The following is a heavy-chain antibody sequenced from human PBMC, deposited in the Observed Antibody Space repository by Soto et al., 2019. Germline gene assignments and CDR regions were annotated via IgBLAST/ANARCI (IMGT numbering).Heavy chain of an antibody. Sequence: QVQLQESGPGLVKPSQTLSLTCTVSGGSISSGGYYWSWIRQHPGKGLEWIGYIYYSGSTYYNPSLKSRVTISVDTSKNQFSLKLSSVTAADTAVYYCARDRPAYDYVWGTGDAFDIWGQGTMVTVSS. D-gene: IGHD3-16*01. CDR1: GGSISSGGYY. J-gene: IGHJ3*02. V-gene: IGHV4-31*03. CDR3: ARDRPAYDYVWGTGDAFDI. CDR2: IYYSGST.